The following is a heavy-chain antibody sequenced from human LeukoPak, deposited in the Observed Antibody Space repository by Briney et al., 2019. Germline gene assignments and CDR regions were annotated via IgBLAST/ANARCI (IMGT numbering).Heavy chain of an antibody. J-gene: IGHJ5*02. CDR2: ISGGGGTT. Sequence: GGSLRLSCAASGFTFSTYAMTWVRQAPGKGLEWVSAISGGGGTTYYADSVKGRFTISRDNSKNTLYLQMNSLRAEDTAVYYCAKDDDSRGYYGLYNWFDPWGQGTLVTVSS. V-gene: IGHV3-23*01. D-gene: IGHD3-22*01. CDR3: AKDDDSRGYYGLYNWFDP. CDR1: GFTFSTYA.